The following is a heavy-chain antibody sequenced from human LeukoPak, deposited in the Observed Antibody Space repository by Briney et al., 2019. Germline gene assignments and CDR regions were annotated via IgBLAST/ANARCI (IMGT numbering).Heavy chain of an antibody. Sequence: SETLSLTCAVYGGSFSGYYWSWIRQPPGKRLEWIGEINHSGSTNYNPSLKSRVTISVDTSKNQFSLKLSSVTAADTAVYYCARVVLRFLEWLPRGTHFDYWGQGTLVTVSS. J-gene: IGHJ4*02. CDR2: INHSGST. V-gene: IGHV4-34*01. CDR3: ARVVLRFLEWLPRGTHFDY. D-gene: IGHD3-3*01. CDR1: GGSFSGYY.